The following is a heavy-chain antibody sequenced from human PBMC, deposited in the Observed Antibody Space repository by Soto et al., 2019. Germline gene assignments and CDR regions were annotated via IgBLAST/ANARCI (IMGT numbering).Heavy chain of an antibody. CDR2: IIPMFRTT. D-gene: IGHD6-13*01. Sequence: QVQLVQSGSEVKMPGSSVKVSCKTSGGTFSRHAINWVRQAPGQGLEWMGGIIPMFRTTNYAQKFKGRVTISADGSTSTAIMELRSLRSEDAAVYYCARAAIHGSSWYFWFDPWGQGPLVNVSS. J-gene: IGHJ5*02. CDR3: ARAAIHGSSWYFWFDP. V-gene: IGHV1-69*01. CDR1: GGTFSRHA.